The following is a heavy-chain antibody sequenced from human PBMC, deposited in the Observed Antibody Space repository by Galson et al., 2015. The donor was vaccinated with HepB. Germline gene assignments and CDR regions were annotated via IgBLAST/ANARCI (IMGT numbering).Heavy chain of an antibody. J-gene: IGHJ6*02. CDR1: GFTFSSYA. Sequence: SLRLSCAASGFTFSSYAMHWVRQAPGKGLEYVSAISSNGGSTYYADSVKGRFTISRDNSKNTLYLQMSSLRAEDTAVYYCVKDRGGYDFWSGYYYYYYYYGMDVWGQGTTVTVSS. CDR2: ISSNGGST. CDR3: VKDRGGYDFWSGYYYYYYYYGMDV. V-gene: IGHV3-64D*06. D-gene: IGHD3-3*01.